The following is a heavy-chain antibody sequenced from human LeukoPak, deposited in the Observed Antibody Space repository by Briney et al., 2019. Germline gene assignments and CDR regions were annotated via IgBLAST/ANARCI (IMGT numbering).Heavy chain of an antibody. V-gene: IGHV1-2*02. J-gene: IGHJ4*02. CDR2: INPNSGGT. CDR3: ARTSHYVGIAATIPYGIYYFDY. CDR1: GYTFTGYY. D-gene: IGHD5-12*01. Sequence: GASVKVSCKASGYTFTGYYMHWVRQAPGQGLEWMGWINPNSGGTNYAQKLQGRVTMTTDTSTSTAYMELRSLRSDDTAVYYCARTSHYVGIAATIPYGIYYFDYWGQGTLVTVSS.